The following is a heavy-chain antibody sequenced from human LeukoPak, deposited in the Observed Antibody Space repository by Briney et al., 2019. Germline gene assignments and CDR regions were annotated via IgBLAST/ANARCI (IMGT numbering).Heavy chain of an antibody. D-gene: IGHD5-12*01. CDR1: GYSISSGYY. CDR3: AREEFGGSDGSLGAFDI. J-gene: IGHJ3*02. V-gene: IGHV4-38-2*02. CDR2: IYHSGST. Sequence: SETLSLTCTVSGYSISSGYYWGWIRQPPGKGLEWIGSIYHSGSTYYNPSLKSRVTISVDTSKNQFSLKLSSVTAADTAVYYCAREEFGGSDGSLGAFDIWGRGTMVTVSS.